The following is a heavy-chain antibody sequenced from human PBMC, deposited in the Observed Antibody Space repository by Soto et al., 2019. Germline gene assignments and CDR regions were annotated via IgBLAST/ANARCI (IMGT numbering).Heavy chain of an antibody. CDR1: GYTFTGYG. CDR3: AVYSSGWDDAFDI. CDR2: ISAYNGNT. V-gene: IGHV1-18*01. Sequence: ASVKVSCKASGYTFTGYGISWVRQAPGQGLEWMGWISAYNGNTNYAQKLQGRVTMTTDTSTSTAYMELRSLRSDDTAVYYCAVYSSGWDDAFDIWGQGTMVTVSS. J-gene: IGHJ3*02. D-gene: IGHD6-19*01.